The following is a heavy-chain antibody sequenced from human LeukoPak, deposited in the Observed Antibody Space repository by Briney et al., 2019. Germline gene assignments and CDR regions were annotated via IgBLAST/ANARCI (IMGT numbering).Heavy chain of an antibody. D-gene: IGHD6-19*01. CDR2: ISGSDGST. V-gene: IGHV3-23*01. J-gene: IGHJ3*02. Sequence: GGSLRLSCATSGFIFNYYAMSWVRQAPGKGLEWVSGISGSDGSTYYADSAKGRFSISRDNSKKTLFLQMNSLRAEDTAVYCCAKSGYSSGWFRAFDIWGQGTLVTVSS. CDR3: AKSGYSSGWFRAFDI. CDR1: GFIFNYYA.